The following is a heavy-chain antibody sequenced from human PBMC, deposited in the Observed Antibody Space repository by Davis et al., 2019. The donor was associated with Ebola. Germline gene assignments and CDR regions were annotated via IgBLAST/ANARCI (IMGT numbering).Heavy chain of an antibody. CDR2: INPNSGGT. J-gene: IGHJ5*02. CDR3: ARGESRFDP. V-gene: IGHV1-2*02. CDR1: GYPFIGYY. Sequence: ASVKVSCKASGYPFIGYYIHWVRQAPGQGLEWMGWINPNSGGTKYAQKFQGRVTMTSDTSITTAYMELYRLTSDDTAVYYCARGESRFDPWGQGTLVTVSS.